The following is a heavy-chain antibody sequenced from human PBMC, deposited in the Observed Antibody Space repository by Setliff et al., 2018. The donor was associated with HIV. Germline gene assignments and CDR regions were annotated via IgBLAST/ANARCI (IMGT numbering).Heavy chain of an antibody. CDR1: GFTFEDYA. V-gene: IGHV3-9*01. Sequence: PGGSLRLSCVASGFTFEDYAMHWVRQGPGKGLEWVSAISGTSGSTIHYADSVKGRFTISRDNAKNSLYLQMNSLRAEDTAVYYCARDRGDYGGYYYYGMDVWGQGTPVTVSS. CDR2: ISGTSGSTI. J-gene: IGHJ6*02. D-gene: IGHD4-17*01. CDR3: ARDRGDYGGYYYYGMDV.